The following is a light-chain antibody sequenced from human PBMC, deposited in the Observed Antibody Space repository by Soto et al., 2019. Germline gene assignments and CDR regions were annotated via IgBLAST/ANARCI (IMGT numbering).Light chain of an antibody. CDR1: QRISSW. V-gene: IGKV1-5*01. J-gene: IGKJ1*01. CDR2: DAS. CDR3: QQYENYWT. Sequence: DIQMTQSPSTLSATAGDRVTITCRASQRISSWLAWYQHKPGKAPKLLIYDASNLDSGVPSRFSGSRSGTEFYLTISNLQPDDCATYYCQQYENYWTFGQGTRVEIK.